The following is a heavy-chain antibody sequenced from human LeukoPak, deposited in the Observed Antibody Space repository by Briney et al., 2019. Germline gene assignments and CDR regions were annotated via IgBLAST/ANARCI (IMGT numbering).Heavy chain of an antibody. CDR1: GYTLTELS. CDR2: FDPEDGET. J-gene: IGHJ5*02. D-gene: IGHD3-10*01. CDR3: ARGPLDYGSGSPAYNWFDP. Sequence: ASVKVSCKVSGYTLTELSMHWVRQAPGKGLEWMGGFDPEDGETIYAQKFQGRVTMTEDTSTDTAYMELSSLRSDDTAVYYCARGPLDYGSGSPAYNWFDPWGQGTLVTVSS. V-gene: IGHV1-24*01.